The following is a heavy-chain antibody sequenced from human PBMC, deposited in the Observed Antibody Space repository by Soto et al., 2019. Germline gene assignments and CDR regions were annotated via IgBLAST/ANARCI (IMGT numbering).Heavy chain of an antibody. CDR2: IYHGGST. V-gene: IGHV4-30-2*01. CDR1: SLSVTGGGFS. Sequence: QLQLRESGSGLLKPSQTLSLTCAVSSLSVTGGGFSWSWIRQPPGKGLEWIGFIYHGGSTHYNPSLRGRVAMSVDRSKNQFSLKLSSVTAADTAVYYCARAVRRSIYETSGYANYFDYWGQGAPVTVSS. CDR3: ARAVRRSIYETSGYANYFDY. D-gene: IGHD3-22*01. J-gene: IGHJ4*02.